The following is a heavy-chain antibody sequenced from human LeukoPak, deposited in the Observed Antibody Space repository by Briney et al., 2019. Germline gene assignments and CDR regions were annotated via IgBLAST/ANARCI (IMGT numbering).Heavy chain of an antibody. CDR2: INHSGST. CDR3: ARHAGL. V-gene: IGHV4-34*01. D-gene: IGHD2-8*01. Sequence: SETLPLTCAVYGGSFSGYYWSWIRQPPGKGLEWIGEINHSGSTNYNPSLKSRVTISVDTSKNQFSLKLSSVTAADTAVYYCARHAGLWGQGTMVTVSS. CDR1: GGSFSGYY. J-gene: IGHJ3*01.